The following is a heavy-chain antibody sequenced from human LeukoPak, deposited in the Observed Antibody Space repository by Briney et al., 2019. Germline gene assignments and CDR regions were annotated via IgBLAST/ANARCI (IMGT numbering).Heavy chain of an antibody. CDR2: IWYDGSNK. V-gene: IGHV3-33*01. J-gene: IGHJ4*02. CDR1: GFTFSSYG. CDR3: ARGRVGRLYFDY. D-gene: IGHD2-15*01. Sequence: GGSLRLSCAASGFTFSSYGMHWVRQAPGKGLEWVAVIWYDGSNKYYADSVKGRFTISRDNSKNTLYLQMNSLRAEDTAVYYCARGRVGRLYFDYWGQGTLVTVSS.